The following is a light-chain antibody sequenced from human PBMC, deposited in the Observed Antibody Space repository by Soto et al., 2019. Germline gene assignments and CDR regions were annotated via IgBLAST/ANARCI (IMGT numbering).Light chain of an antibody. Sequence: DIQMTQSPSSLSASVVDTVTITCRASQGIGDYLAWFHQKPGKAPTSLISAAYDLHSGVPSRFSGSRSGTDFTLTINSLQPEDSATYYCQQYEIYPITFGGGSRVEI. CDR3: QQYEIYPIT. J-gene: IGKJ4*01. CDR1: QGIGDY. V-gene: IGKV1-16*01. CDR2: AAY.